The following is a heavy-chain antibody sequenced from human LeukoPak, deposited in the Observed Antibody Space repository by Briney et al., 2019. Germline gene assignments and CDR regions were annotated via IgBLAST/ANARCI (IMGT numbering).Heavy chain of an antibody. Sequence: SETLSLTCTVSGGSISSYYWSWIRQPPGKGLEWIGYIYYSGSTNYNPSLKSRVTISVDTSKNQFSLKLSSVTAADTAVYYCASVYCGGDCYPYYYYYYGMDVWGQGTTVTVSS. D-gene: IGHD2-21*02. CDR2: IYYSGST. CDR1: GGSISSYY. J-gene: IGHJ6*02. CDR3: ASVYCGGDCYPYYYYYYGMDV. V-gene: IGHV4-59*01.